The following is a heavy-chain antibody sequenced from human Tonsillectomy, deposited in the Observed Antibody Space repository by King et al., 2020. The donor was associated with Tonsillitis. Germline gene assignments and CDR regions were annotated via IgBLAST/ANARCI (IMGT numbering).Heavy chain of an antibody. CDR3: ARCYIVTTSLFDY. J-gene: IGHJ4*02. CDR2: INSDNSIT. V-gene: IGHV3-74*02. D-gene: IGHD5-12*01. CDR1: GFPFSSYW. Sequence: VQLVESGGGLVQPGGSLRLSCAASGFPFSSYWMHWVRQAPGKGLVWVSRINSDNSITRYADSVKGRFTISRDNAKNTLYLQMNSLRAEDTAVYYCARCYIVTTSLFDYWGQGTLVTLSS.